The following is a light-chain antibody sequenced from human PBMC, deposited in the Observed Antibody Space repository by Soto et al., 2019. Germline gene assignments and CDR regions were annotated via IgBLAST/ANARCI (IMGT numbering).Light chain of an antibody. J-gene: IGKJ1*01. CDR3: QQFASSPRT. Sequence: EIVLTQSPGTLSLSPGERATLSCRASQSISSSYLAWYQQKPGQAPRLLLYGASGRATATPDRFGGSGSGTDFTLTISRLDAEDFAVYYCQQFASSPRTFGQGTRVEI. CDR1: QSISSSY. CDR2: GAS. V-gene: IGKV3-20*01.